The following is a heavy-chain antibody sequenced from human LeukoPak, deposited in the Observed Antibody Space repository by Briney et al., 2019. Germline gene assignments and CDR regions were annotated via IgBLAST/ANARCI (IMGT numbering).Heavy chain of an antibody. D-gene: IGHD1-1*01. CDR3: ARSELSPSDFDY. J-gene: IGHJ4*02. CDR2: IKQDGSEK. Sequence: GGSLRLSCAVSGLTFSSYWMSWVRQAAGKGLEWVANIKQDGSEKYYMDSVKGRFTISRDNAKNSLYLQMNSLRAEDTAVYYCARSELSPSDFDYWGQGTLVTVSS. CDR1: GLTFSSYW. V-gene: IGHV3-7*01.